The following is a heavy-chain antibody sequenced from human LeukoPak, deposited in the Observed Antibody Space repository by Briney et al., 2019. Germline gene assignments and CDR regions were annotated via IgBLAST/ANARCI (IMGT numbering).Heavy chain of an antibody. CDR2: ISYDGSNK. V-gene: IGHV3-30*18. D-gene: IGHD6-13*01. CDR3: AKDIAVAGRDYFDY. CDR1: XG. Sequence: XGMHWVRQAPGKGLEWVAVISYDGSNKYYADSVKGRFTISRDNSKNTLYLQMNSLRAEDTAVYYCAKDIAVAGRDYFDYWGQGTLVTVSS. J-gene: IGHJ4*02.